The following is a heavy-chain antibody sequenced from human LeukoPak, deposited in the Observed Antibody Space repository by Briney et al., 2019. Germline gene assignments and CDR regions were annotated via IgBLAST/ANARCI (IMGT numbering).Heavy chain of an antibody. J-gene: IGHJ5*02. D-gene: IGHD3-10*01. CDR1: GFTFSSYA. CDR3: AKDSDMVRGVNWFDP. CDR2: ISGSGGST. Sequence: PGGSPRLSCAASGFTFSSYAMSWVRQAPGKGLEWVSAISGSGGSTYYADSVKGRFTISRDNSKNTLYLQMNSLRAEDTAVYYCAKDSDMVRGVNWFDPWGQGTLVTVSS. V-gene: IGHV3-23*01.